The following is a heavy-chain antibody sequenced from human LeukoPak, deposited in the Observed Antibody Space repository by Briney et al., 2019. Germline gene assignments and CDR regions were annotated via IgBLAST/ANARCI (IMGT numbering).Heavy chain of an antibody. CDR2: ISYDGSNK. CDR1: GFTFSSSA. J-gene: IGHJ4*02. CDR3: ARDRDSSGWYEGFDY. D-gene: IGHD6-19*01. V-gene: IGHV3-30-3*01. Sequence: PRGSLRLSCAASGFTFSSSAMHWVRQAPDKGLEWVAVISYDGSNKYYADSVKGRFTISRDNSKNTLYLQMNSLRADDTAVYYCARDRDSSGWYEGFDYWGQGNLVTVSS.